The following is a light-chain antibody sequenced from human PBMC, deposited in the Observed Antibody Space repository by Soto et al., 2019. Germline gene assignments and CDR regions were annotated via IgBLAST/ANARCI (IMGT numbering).Light chain of an antibody. CDR1: QTVSNNY. CDR3: QQYGDSPQT. J-gene: IGKJ1*01. CDR2: DAS. Sequence: VMTQSPDTLSASPGERVSLSCRASQTVSNNYLAWYQQKPGQAPRLLIYDASSRATAIPDRFSGSGFGTDFTLTITRLEPEDFAVYYCQQYGDSPQTFGPGTKVDIK. V-gene: IGKV3-20*01.